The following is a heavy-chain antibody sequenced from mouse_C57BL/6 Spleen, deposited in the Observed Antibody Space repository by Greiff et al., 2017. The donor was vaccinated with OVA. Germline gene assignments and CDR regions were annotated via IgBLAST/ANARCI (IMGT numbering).Heavy chain of an antibody. D-gene: IGHD2-10*02. Sequence: QVHVKQSGAELVRPGASVTLSCKASGYTFTDYEMHWVKQTPVHGLEWIGAIDPETGGTAYNQKFKGKAILTADKSSSTAYMELRSLTSEDSAVYYCTREEVWSPFAYWGQGTLVTVSA. CDR3: TREEVWSPFAY. J-gene: IGHJ3*01. V-gene: IGHV1-15*01. CDR2: IDPETGGT. CDR1: GYTFTDYE.